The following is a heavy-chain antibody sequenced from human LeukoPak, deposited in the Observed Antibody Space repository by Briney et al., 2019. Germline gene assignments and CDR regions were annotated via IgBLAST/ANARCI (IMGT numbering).Heavy chain of an antibody. V-gene: IGHV3-15*01. CDR3: TTGHLMITFGGVQDY. D-gene: IGHD3-16*01. J-gene: IGHJ4*02. CDR1: GFTFSSYG. CDR2: IKSKTDGGTT. Sequence: NAGGSLKLSCAASGFTFSSYGMSWVRQAPGKGLEWVGRIKSKTDGGTTDYAAPVKGRFTISRDDSKNTLYLQMNSLKTEDTAVYYCTTGHLMITFGGVQDYWGQGTLVTVSS.